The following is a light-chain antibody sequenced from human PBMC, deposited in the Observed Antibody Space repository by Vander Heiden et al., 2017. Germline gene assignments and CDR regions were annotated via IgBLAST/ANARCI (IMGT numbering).Light chain of an antibody. J-gene: IGLJ2*01. V-gene: IGLV2-23*02. CDR1: RRDIGSYDL. CDR2: DIS. CDR3: CSYAGFSVV. Sequence: QSALTQPASVSGSPGQSITISCTGTRRDIGSYDLVSWYQQHPGKVPKLIIYDISERPSGVSSRFSGSKSGNTASLTISGLQADDEADYYCCSYAGFSVVFGGGTKVTVL.